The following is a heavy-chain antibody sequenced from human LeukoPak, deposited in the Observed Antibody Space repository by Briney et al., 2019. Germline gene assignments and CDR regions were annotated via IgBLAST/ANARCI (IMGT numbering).Heavy chain of an antibody. V-gene: IGHV3-21*06. CDR3: ARDMTTATTCYLEH. CDR2: ISSSSNYI. D-gene: IGHD4-17*01. CDR1: GFTFSTYS. Sequence: GGSLRLSCAASGFTFSTYSMNWVRQAPGKGLEWVSSISSSSNYIYYADSVKGRFSISRDDAKNLLFLQMNGLRVEDTAVYYCARDMTTATTCYLEHWGQGTLVTVSP. J-gene: IGHJ1*01.